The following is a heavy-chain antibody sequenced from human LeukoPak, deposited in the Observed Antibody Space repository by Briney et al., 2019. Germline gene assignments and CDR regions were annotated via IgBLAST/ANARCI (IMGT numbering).Heavy chain of an antibody. CDR1: GFTFSSYA. V-gene: IGHV3-23*01. Sequence: GGSLRLSCAASGFTFSSYAMSWVRQAPGKGLEWVSAISGSGGSTYYADSVKGRFTISRDNSKNTLYLQMNSLRAEDTAVYYCAKDRSGVLLWFGESPQACWFDLWGQGTLVTVSS. CDR3: AKDRSGVLLWFGESPQACWFDL. D-gene: IGHD3-10*01. CDR2: ISGSGGST. J-gene: IGHJ5*02.